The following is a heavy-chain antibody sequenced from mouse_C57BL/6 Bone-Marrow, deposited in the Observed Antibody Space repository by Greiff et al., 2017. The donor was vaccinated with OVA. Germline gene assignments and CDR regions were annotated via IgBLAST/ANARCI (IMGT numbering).Heavy chain of an antibody. D-gene: IGHD2-4*01. CDR3: ARGGYDYDDWYFDV. J-gene: IGHJ1*03. Sequence: QVQLQQSGAELVKPGASVKMSCKASGYTFTSYWITWVKQRPGQGLEWIGDIYPGSGSTNYNEKFKSKATLTVDTSSSTAYMQLSSLTSEDSAVYYCARGGYDYDDWYFDVWGTGTTVTVSS. CDR2: IYPGSGST. V-gene: IGHV1-55*01. CDR1: GYTFTSYW.